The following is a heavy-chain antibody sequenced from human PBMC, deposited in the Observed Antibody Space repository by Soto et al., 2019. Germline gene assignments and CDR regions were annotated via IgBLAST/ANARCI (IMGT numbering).Heavy chain of an antibody. CDR1: GDSVSSNSAA. CDR3: TNHEGDCRTYYGMDV. D-gene: IGHD2-21*02. J-gene: IGHJ6*02. CDR2: AYYRSQWYY. Sequence: SETLSLTCAISGDSVSSNSAAWNWIRQSPSRGLEWLGRAYYRSQWYYDSAVSVRSRITVIPDTSKNQFSLQLNSVTPEDTAVYYFTNHEGDCRTYYGMDVWGQGTTVTVSS. V-gene: IGHV6-1*01.